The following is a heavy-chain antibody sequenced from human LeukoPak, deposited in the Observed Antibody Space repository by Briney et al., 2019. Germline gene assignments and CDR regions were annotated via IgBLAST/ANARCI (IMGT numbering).Heavy chain of an antibody. Sequence: GGSLRLSCAASGFTFSSYAMSWVRQAPGKGLEWVSAISGSGGSTYYADSVKGRFTISRDNAKNSLYLQMNSLRAEDTAVYYCARVGYYYYDSSGYPPNFDYWGQGTLVTVSS. J-gene: IGHJ4*02. CDR1: GFTFSSYA. V-gene: IGHV3-23*01. D-gene: IGHD3-22*01. CDR3: ARVGYYYYDSSGYPPNFDY. CDR2: ISGSGGST.